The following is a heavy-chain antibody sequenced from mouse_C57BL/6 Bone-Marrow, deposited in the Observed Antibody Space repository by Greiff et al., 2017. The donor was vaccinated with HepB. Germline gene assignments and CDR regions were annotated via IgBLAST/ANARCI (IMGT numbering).Heavy chain of an antibody. CDR2: IDPSDSYT. V-gene: IGHV1-50*01. Sequence: VQLQQPGAELVKPGASVKLSCKASGYTFTSYWMQWVKQRPGQGLEWIGEIDPSDSYTNYNQKFKGKATLTVDKSSSTAYMQLSSLTSEDSAVYYCARCLGGAMDYWGQGTSVTVSS. CDR1: GYTFTSYW. CDR3: ARCLGGAMDY. J-gene: IGHJ4*01.